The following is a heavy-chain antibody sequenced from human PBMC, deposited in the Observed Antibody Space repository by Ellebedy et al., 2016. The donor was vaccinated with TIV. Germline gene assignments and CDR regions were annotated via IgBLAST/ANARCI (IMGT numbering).Heavy chain of an antibody. CDR3: AKDPSPGFGEWLDY. CDR1: GITYNNYA. Sequence: PGGSLRLSCVASGITYNNYAMNWVRQAPGKGLEWVAAISGPGGTTYYVDSVKGRFTISRDNSKNTLFLQMTSLRAEDTAVYYCAKDPSPGFGEWLDYWGQGTLVTVSS. J-gene: IGHJ4*02. CDR2: ISGPGGTT. V-gene: IGHV3-23*01. D-gene: IGHD3-10*01.